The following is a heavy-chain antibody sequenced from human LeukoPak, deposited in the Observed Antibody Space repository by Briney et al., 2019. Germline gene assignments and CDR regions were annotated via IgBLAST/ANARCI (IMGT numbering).Heavy chain of an antibody. CDR3: ARDGALDF. J-gene: IGHJ4*02. Sequence: ASVEVSCKASGYTFTGYHIHWVRQAPGQGLEWMGWINPNSGDTNYAQKFQGRVTVTTDTSITTAYMELNSLKSDDTAMYYCARDGALDFWGQGTLVTVSS. V-gene: IGHV1-2*02. CDR2: INPNSGDT. D-gene: IGHD3-16*01. CDR1: GYTFTGYH.